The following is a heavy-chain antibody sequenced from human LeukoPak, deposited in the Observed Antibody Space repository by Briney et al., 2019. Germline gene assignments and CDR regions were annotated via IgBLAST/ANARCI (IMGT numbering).Heavy chain of an antibody. V-gene: IGHV3-15*01. Sequence: GGSLRLSCAASGFTFSNAWMSWVRQAPGKGLEWVGRIKSKTDGWTTDYTAPVKGRFTISRDDSKNTLYLQMNSLKIEDTAVYYCTVEGLPAAILFHSWGQGTLVAVSS. CDR1: GFTFSNAW. CDR3: TVEGLPAAILFHS. J-gene: IGHJ4*02. CDR2: IKSKTDGWTT. D-gene: IGHD2-2*02.